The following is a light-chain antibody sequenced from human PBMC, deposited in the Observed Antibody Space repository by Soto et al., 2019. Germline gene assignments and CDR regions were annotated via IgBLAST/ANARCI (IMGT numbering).Light chain of an antibody. CDR2: KAT. CDR1: QHIGSW. CDR3: QPYNDFQYS. V-gene: IGKV1-5*03. J-gene: IGKJ2*01. Sequence: DIQMTQSPSTLSASVGDGVTITCRASQHIGSWVAWYQQKPGEAPKLLISKATNLQSGVPSRFSGSGSGTDFSLTISSLQPVDSATYCCQPYNDFQYSFGPGTKVDIK.